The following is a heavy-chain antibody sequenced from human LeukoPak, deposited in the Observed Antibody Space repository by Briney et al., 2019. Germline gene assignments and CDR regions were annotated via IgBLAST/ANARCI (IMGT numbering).Heavy chain of an antibody. V-gene: IGHV3-30*18. CDR3: AKSNGYCSGGNCYQNY. CDR1: GFTFTDYA. Sequence: PGGSLRLSCAASGFTFTDYAMHWVRQAPGRGLEWVAVISYDGSNTYYRDSVKGRFTISRDNSRNTVSLQMNSLRAEDTALYYCAKSNGYCSGGNCYQNYWGQGTLVTVSS. D-gene: IGHD2-15*01. CDR2: ISYDGSNT. J-gene: IGHJ4*02.